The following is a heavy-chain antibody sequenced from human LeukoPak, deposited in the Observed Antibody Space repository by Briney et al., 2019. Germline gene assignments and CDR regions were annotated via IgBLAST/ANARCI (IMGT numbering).Heavy chain of an antibody. J-gene: IGHJ4*02. CDR1: GFTFSSYG. CDR3: ARDPGITGMSY. V-gene: IGHV3-48*04. CDR2: ISGRGTTI. D-gene: IGHD1-20*01. Sequence: PGGSLRLSCAASGFTFSSYGMNWVRQAPGKGLEWVSYISGRGTTIYYADSVKGRFTISRDNAKNSLYLQMNSLRAEDTAVYYCARDPGITGMSYWGQGTLVTVSS.